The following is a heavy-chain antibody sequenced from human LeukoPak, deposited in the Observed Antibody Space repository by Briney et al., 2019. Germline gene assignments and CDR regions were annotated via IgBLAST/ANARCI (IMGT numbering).Heavy chain of an antibody. D-gene: IGHD3-10*01. J-gene: IGHJ4*02. V-gene: IGHV3-66*04. CDR1: GFTVSSNY. CDR2: IYSGGST. CDR3: ARHRLPYGSGSYSDY. Sequence: GGSLRLSCAATGFTVSSNYMSWVRQAPGKGLEWVSVIYSGGSTYYADSVKGRFTISRDNSKNTLYLQMNNLRAEDTAVYYCARHRLPYGSGSYSDYWGQGTLVTVSS.